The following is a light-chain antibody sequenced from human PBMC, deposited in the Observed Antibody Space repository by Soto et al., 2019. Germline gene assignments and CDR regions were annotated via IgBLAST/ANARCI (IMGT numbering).Light chain of an antibody. CDR1: SSDVGAYNF. Sequence: QSALTQPASVSGSPGQSITISCTGTSSDVGAYNFVSWFQQYPGKAPKLVIYEVTNRPSGVSNRFSGSKSANTASLTISGLQAEDEADYYCSSYTTSSTVVFGGGTKLTVL. V-gene: IGLV2-14*01. CDR3: SSYTTSSTVV. J-gene: IGLJ2*01. CDR2: EVT.